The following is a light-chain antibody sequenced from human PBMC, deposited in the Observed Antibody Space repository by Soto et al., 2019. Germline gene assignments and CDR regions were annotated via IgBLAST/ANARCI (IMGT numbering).Light chain of an antibody. CDR3: QSCDSSLSGSVV. J-gene: IGLJ2*01. Sequence: QSVLTQLPSVSGAPGQRVTISCTGSSSNIGAGYDVHWYQQLPGTAPKLLIYGNSNQPSRVPDRFSGSKSGTSASLAITGLQAEDEADYYCQSCDSSLSGSVVFGGGTKLTVL. CDR2: GNS. CDR1: SSNIGAGYD. V-gene: IGLV1-40*01.